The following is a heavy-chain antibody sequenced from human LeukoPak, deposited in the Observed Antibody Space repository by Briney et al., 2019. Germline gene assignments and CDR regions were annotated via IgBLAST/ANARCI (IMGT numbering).Heavy chain of an antibody. V-gene: IGHV3-30-3*01. Sequence: GGSLRISCAASGFTFSKYALHWVRQGSGKGVQWVAVISYDGNTIHYADSVKGRFIISRDTSKNTLYLQMNSLRAEDTAVYYCARSGGLQKFDYWGQGTLVTVSS. CDR3: ARSGGLQKFDY. J-gene: IGHJ4*02. CDR1: GFTFSKYA. CDR2: ISYDGNTI. D-gene: IGHD4-11*01.